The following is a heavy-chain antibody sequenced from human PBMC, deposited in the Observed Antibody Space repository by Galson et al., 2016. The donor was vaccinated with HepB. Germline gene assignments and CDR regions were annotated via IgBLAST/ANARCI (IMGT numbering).Heavy chain of an antibody. D-gene: IGHD6-19*01. CDR3: ARFAQEWLDRVYYFDY. CDR2: IGGDGGST. V-gene: IGHV3-23*01. Sequence: MSWVRQAPGKGLEWVSAIGGDGGSTYYAGSVQGRFTSSRDRSTNTMYLQMNSLRTDDTAVYYCARFAQEWLDRVYYFDYWGQGTLVTVSS. J-gene: IGHJ4*02.